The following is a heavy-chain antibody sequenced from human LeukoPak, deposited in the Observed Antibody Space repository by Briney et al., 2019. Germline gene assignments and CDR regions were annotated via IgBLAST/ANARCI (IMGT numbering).Heavy chain of an antibody. V-gene: IGHV4-39*01. D-gene: IGHD3-22*01. Sequence: SETLSLTCTVSGGSMSSGSYYWGWIRQPPGKGLEWIGSIYYSGSTYYNPSLKSRVTISVDTSKNQFSLKLSSVTAADTAVYFCARGPYSYDSSGAFDIWGQGTMVTVSS. CDR3: ARGPYSYDSSGAFDI. CDR1: GGSMSSGSYY. J-gene: IGHJ3*02. CDR2: IYYSGST.